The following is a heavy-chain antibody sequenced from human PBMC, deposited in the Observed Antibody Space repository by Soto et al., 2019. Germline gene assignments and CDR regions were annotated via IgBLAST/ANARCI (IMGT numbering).Heavy chain of an antibody. V-gene: IGHV1-69*08. CDR3: AREETQYQLLHSYYCRDV. CDR1: GGTFSSYT. CDR2: IIPIFGMA. D-gene: IGHD2-2*01. Sequence: QVQLVQSGAEVKKPGSSVKVSCKASGGTFSSYTINWVRQAPGQGLEWMGRIIPIFGMANYAQKFQGRVTITADEATSTAYMQMSRLRSEDTGLYYCAREETQYQLLHSYYCRDVWGKGTTVTVSS. J-gene: IGHJ6*03.